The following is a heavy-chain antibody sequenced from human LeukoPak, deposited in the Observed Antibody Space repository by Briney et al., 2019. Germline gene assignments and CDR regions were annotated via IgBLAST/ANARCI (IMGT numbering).Heavy chain of an antibody. V-gene: IGHV3-7*01. CDR2: IKQDGSEK. Sequence: HPGRSLRLSCAASGFTFSSYWMSWVRQAPGKGLEWVANIKQDGSEKYYVDSVKGRFTVSRDNAKNSLYLQMNSLRAEDTAVYYCAASGYNKGDYFDYWGQGTLVTVSS. CDR3: AASGYNKGDYFDY. J-gene: IGHJ4*02. D-gene: IGHD5-18*01. CDR1: GFTFSSYW.